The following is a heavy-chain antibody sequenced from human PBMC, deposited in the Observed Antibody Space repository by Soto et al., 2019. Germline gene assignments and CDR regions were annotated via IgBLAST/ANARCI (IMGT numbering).Heavy chain of an antibody. CDR1: GGSXNDFY. CDR2: INHSGRT. Sequence: SETLSLTCVGSGGSXNDFYWDWIRQPPGKGLEWIGEINHSGRTNYNPSLKSRVTISVDPSKNQFSLNLSSVTAADTAVYYCARDVGINTGLDPWGQGTVVTVSS. CDR3: ARDVGINTGLDP. V-gene: IGHV4-34*01. J-gene: IGHJ5*02. D-gene: IGHD3-10*01.